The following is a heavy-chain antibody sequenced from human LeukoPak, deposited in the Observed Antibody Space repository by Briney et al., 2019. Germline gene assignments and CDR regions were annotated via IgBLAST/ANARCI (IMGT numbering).Heavy chain of an antibody. CDR2: IYHSGST. J-gene: IGHJ5*02. D-gene: IGHD6-13*01. CDR1: GGSISSSNW. CDR3: AKAVIAAARVLNGFDP. V-gene: IGHV4-4*02. Sequence: SGTLSLTCAVSGGSISSSNWWSWVRQPPGKGLEWIGEIYHSGSTNYNPSLKSRVTISVDKSKNQFSLKLSSVTAADTAVYYCAKAVIAAARVLNGFDPWGQGTLVTVSS.